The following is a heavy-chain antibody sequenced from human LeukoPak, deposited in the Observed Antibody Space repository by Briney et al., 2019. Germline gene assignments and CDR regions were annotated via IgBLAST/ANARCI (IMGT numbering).Heavy chain of an antibody. J-gene: IGHJ4*02. V-gene: IGHV6-1*01. Sequence: SQTLSLTFAISGDSVSSNSAAWNWIRPSPSRGLEWLGRTYYRSKWYNDYAVSVKSRITINPDTSKNQFSLQLNSVTPEDTAVYYCARDRWELLLLFDYWGQGTLVTVSS. CDR1: GDSVSSNSAA. CDR2: TYYRSKWYN. D-gene: IGHD1-26*01. CDR3: ARDRWELLLLFDY.